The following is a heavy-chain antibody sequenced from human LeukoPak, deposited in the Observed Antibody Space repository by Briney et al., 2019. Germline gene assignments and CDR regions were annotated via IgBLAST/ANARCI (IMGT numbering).Heavy chain of an antibody. J-gene: IGHJ4*02. Sequence: ASVKVSCKASGYTFTSYAMHWVRQAPGQRLEWMGWINAGNGNTKYSQKFQGRVTITRDTSASTAYMELSSLRSEDTAVYYCARDLGQYYYDSSGPNSDYWGQGTLVTVSS. CDR2: INAGNGNT. CDR1: GYTFTSYA. CDR3: ARDLGQYYYDSSGPNSDY. D-gene: IGHD3-22*01. V-gene: IGHV1-3*01.